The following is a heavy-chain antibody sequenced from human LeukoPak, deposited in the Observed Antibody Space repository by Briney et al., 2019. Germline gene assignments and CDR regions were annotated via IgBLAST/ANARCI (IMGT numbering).Heavy chain of an antibody. V-gene: IGHV1-2*02. D-gene: IGHD6-19*01. CDR3: AKGRSAVPDF. Sequence: ASVTVSCKASGYTFIDQYVHWVRQAPGQGLEWMGWINANGGVTKYAQRFKDRVTLTRATSISTAYMELRSLTVNDTAIYYCAKGRSAVPDFWGQGTLVTVSS. CDR1: GYTFIDQY. J-gene: IGHJ4*02. CDR2: INANGGVT.